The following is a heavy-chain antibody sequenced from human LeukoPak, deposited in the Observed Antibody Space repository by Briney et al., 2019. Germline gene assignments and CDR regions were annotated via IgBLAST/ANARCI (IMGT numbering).Heavy chain of an antibody. CDR3: ARRGYCATTTCYRLFVY. V-gene: IGHV5-51*01. CDR1: GYSFTNYW. J-gene: IGHJ4*02. D-gene: IGHD2-2*01. Sequence: GESLKISCKGSGYSFTNYWIGWVRQMPGKGLEWMGIIYPGDSDTRYSPSFQGQVTISADKSITTAYLQWSSLKASDTAMYYCARRGYCATTTCYRLFVYWGQGTLVTVSS. CDR2: IYPGDSDT.